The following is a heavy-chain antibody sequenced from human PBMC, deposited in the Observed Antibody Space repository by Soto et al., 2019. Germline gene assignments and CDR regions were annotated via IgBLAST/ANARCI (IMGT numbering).Heavy chain of an antibody. CDR3: ARSGDYYGSGTPVPYFDY. V-gene: IGHV1-69*06. J-gene: IGHJ4*02. CDR2: IIPIFGTA. Sequence: SVKVSCKASGGTFSSYAISWVRQAPGQGLEWMGGIIPIFGTANYAQKFQGRVTITADKSTSTAYMELSSMRSEDTAVYYCARSGDYYGSGTPVPYFDYWGQGTLVTVSS. D-gene: IGHD3-10*01. CDR1: GGTFSSYA.